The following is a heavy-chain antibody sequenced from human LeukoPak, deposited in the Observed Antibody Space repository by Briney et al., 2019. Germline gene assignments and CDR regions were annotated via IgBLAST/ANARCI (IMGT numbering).Heavy chain of an antibody. Sequence: GGSLRRSCAASGFTFSSYWMTWVRQAPGKGLEWVANIKEDGSKENYVDSVKGRFTISRDNAKNSLYLQMNSLRAEDTAVYYCATPLDYYDSSGYHQGGDWGQGTLVTVSS. CDR2: IKEDGSKE. CDR3: ATPLDYYDSSGYHQGGD. D-gene: IGHD3-22*01. CDR1: GFTFSSYW. J-gene: IGHJ4*02. V-gene: IGHV3-7*03.